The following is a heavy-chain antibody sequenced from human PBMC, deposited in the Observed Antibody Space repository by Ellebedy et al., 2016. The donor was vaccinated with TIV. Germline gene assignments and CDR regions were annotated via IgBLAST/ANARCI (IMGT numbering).Heavy chain of an antibody. J-gene: IGHJ4*02. Sequence: LSLTCATSGLVYRPYGFHWFRQAPGKGLEWVAVISFDGKRIHYVDSVKGRFTISRDNSKDPLYLEMNSLRPDDTAVYYCAKETWESSGYYIDYWGQGTLVTVSS. CDR2: ISFDGKRI. CDR3: AKETWESSGYYIDY. CDR1: GLVYRPYG. D-gene: IGHD3-22*01. V-gene: IGHV3-30*18.